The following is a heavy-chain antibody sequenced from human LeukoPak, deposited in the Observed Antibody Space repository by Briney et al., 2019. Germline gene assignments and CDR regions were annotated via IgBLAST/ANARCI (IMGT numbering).Heavy chain of an antibody. CDR1: GFSLSTGRVG. J-gene: IGHJ1*01. CDR2: IYGHNDK. Sequence: SGPTLVNPTETLTLTCAFSGFSLSTGRVGVGWVRQAPGKAPEWLALIYGHNDKRYSSSLKSRLTIARDTSKNELILTMTNMDPMDTGMYYCALPSGYWGQGILVTVSS. CDR3: ALPSGY. V-gene: IGHV2-5*01. D-gene: IGHD5-12*01.